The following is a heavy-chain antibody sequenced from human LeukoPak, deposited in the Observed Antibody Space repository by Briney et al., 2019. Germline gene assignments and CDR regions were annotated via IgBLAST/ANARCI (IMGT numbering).Heavy chain of an antibody. CDR2: INHSGST. Sequence: SETLSLTCAVYGGSFSGYYWSWIRQPTGKGREWIGEINHSGSTNYNPSLKSRVTISVDTSKNQFSLKLSSVTAADTAVYYCARVGKQWLVLRGWFDPWGQGTLVTVSS. CDR1: GGSFSGYY. D-gene: IGHD6-19*01. V-gene: IGHV4-34*01. J-gene: IGHJ5*02. CDR3: ARVGKQWLVLRGWFDP.